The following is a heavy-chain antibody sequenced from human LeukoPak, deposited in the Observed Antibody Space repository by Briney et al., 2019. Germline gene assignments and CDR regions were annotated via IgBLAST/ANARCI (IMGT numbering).Heavy chain of an antibody. D-gene: IGHD1-26*01. CDR1: GYTFTSYA. CDR3: ARDLRISYSWSSVYYYYMDV. V-gene: IGHV7-4-1*02. J-gene: IGHJ6*03. Sequence: ASVKVSCKASGYTFTSYAMNWVRQAPGQGLEWMGWINTNTGNLTYAQGFTGRFVFSLDTSVSTAYLQISSLKAEDTAVYYCARDLRISYSWSSVYYYYMDVWGKGTTVTVSS. CDR2: INTNTGNL.